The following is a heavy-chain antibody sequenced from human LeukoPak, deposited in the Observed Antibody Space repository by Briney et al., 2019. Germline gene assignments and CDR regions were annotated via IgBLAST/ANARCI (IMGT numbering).Heavy chain of an antibody. CDR1: GYSFTSYW. V-gene: IGHV5-51*01. D-gene: IGHD3-3*01. CDR3: AISIHYDFWSGPYFDY. Sequence: GESLKISCKGSGYSFTSYWIGWVRQMPGKGLEWTGIIYPGDSDTRYSPSFQGQVTISADKSISTAYLQWSSLKASDTAMYYCAISIHYDFWSGPYFDYWGQGTLVTVSS. CDR2: IYPGDSDT. J-gene: IGHJ4*02.